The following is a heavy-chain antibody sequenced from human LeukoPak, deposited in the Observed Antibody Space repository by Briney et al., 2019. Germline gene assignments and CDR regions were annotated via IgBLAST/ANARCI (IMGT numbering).Heavy chain of an antibody. D-gene: IGHD6-13*01. CDR2: ITSSGSTT. Sequence: GGSLRLSCAASGFXFSSYEMNWVRQAPGKGLEWVSYITSSGSTTDYADSVKGRFTISRDNAKNSLYLQMNSLRAEDTAVYYCARDSGSSWYFDYWGQGTLVTVSS. J-gene: IGHJ4*02. V-gene: IGHV3-48*03. CDR3: ARDSGSSWYFDY. CDR1: GFXFSSYE.